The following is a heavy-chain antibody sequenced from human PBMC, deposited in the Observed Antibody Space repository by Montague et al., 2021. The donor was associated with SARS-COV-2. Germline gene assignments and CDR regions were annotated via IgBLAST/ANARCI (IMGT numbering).Heavy chain of an antibody. CDR2: ISGSVGST. CDR3: AKNGDLGSAMVLFYFDH. D-gene: IGHD5-18*01. V-gene: IGHV3-23*01. Sequence: SLRLSCAASGFTFTSYAMSWVRQAPGKGLEWVSGISGSVGSTYYSDSLNVLFTISRDNSDNTVYLQMNSLRADDTAVYYCAKNGDLGSAMVLFYFDHWGQGTLATVSS. J-gene: IGHJ4*02. CDR1: GFTFTSYA.